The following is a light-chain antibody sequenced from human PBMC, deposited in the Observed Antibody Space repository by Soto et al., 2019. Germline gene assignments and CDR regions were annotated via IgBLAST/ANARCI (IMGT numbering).Light chain of an antibody. J-gene: IGKJ3*01. Sequence: EIVLTQSPGTLSLSPGERATLSCRASQGVFSNYLAWYQRKPGQATRLLIYCASTRATGIPDRFSGSGSGTDFTLTISRLEPEDFAVYYCQQYGSSPLTFGPGTTVDI. V-gene: IGKV3-20*01. CDR3: QQYGSSPLT. CDR2: CAS. CDR1: QGVFSNY.